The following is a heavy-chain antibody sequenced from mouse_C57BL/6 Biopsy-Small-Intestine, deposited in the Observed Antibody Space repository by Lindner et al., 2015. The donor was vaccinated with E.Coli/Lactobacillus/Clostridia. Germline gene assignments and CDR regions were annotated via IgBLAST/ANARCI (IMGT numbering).Heavy chain of an antibody. D-gene: IGHD4-1*01. V-gene: IGHV1-39*01. J-gene: IGHJ3*01. CDR1: GYSFTGYN. Sequence: VQLQESGPELVKPGASVKISCKASGYSFTGYNMNWVKQSHGKSLEWIGNINPYYGSTNYNQKFKGKATLTVDKSSSTAYMQLNSLTSEDSAVYYCARRELEGFAYWGQGTLVTVSA. CDR3: ARRELEGFAY. CDR2: INPYYGST.